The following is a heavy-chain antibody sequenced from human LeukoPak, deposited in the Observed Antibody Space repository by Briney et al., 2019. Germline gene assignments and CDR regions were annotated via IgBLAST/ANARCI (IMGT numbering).Heavy chain of an antibody. CDR1: GFTFSSYG. CDR3: AKDHGMATIKRFDY. Sequence: GGSLRLSCAASGFTFSSYGMHWVRQAPGKGLEWVAFIRYDGSNKYYADSVKGRFTISRDNSKNPLYLQMNRLRAEDTAVYYCAKDHGMATIKRFDYWGQGTLVTVSS. CDR2: IRYDGSNK. V-gene: IGHV3-30*02. J-gene: IGHJ4*02. D-gene: IGHD5-24*01.